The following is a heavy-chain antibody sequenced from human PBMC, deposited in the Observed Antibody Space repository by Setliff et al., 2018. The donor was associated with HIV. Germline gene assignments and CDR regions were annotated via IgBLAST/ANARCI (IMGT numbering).Heavy chain of an antibody. V-gene: IGHV4-59*08. Sequence: SETLSLTCTVSGGSIRSYYRSWIRQSPGKGLEWIGYVFYNGDTAYNPSLKSRLTISVDTSKSQFSLKLTSVTAADTAVYYCARQMTIPGVAVTPVDYWGQGARVTVS. CDR3: ARQMTIPGVAVTPVDY. J-gene: IGHJ4*02. D-gene: IGHD3-3*01. CDR1: GGSIRSYY. CDR2: VFYNGDT.